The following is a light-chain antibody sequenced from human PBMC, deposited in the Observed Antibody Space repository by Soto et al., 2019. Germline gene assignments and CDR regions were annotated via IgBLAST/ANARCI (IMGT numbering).Light chain of an antibody. CDR2: EVT. CDR3: LSYTSANTRV. CDR1: DTDVGQDKS. Sequence: QSALTQPASVSGSRGQSIIISCVGRDTDVGQDKSVSWYQQGPGQAPKLLIFEVTNRPSGVSKRFSGSRSGDTASLTISGLQPEDEADHYCLSYTSANTRVFGGGTKVTVL. V-gene: IGLV2-14*01. J-gene: IGLJ3*02.